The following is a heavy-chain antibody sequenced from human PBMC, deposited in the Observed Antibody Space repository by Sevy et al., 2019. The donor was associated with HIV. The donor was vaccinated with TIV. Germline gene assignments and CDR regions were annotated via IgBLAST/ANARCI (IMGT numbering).Heavy chain of an antibody. J-gene: IGHJ4*02. CDR2: ISALNGDT. CDR3: ARAYCSGGRCYSLAY. CDR1: GYTFSSYR. Sequence: ASVKVSCKASGYTFSSYRITWVRQAPGQGPEWIGWISALNGDTNYAQKLQGRVTMTADTSTSTVYMDLRSLRSDDTAVYYCARAYCSGGRCYSLAYWGQGTPVTVSS. D-gene: IGHD2-15*01. V-gene: IGHV1-18*01.